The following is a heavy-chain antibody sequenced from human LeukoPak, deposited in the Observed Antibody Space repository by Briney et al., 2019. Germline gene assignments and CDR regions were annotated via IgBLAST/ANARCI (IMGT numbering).Heavy chain of an antibody. CDR1: GFTFSSYW. V-gene: IGHV3-7*01. CDR3: ARDMGYGSGSYDWFDP. J-gene: IGHJ5*02. Sequence: GGSLRLSCAASGFTFSSYWMSWVRQAPGKGLEWVANIKQDGSEKYYVDSVKGRFTISRDNAKNSLYLQMNSLGAEDTAVCYCARDMGYGSGSYDWFDPWGQGTLVTVSS. CDR2: IKQDGSEK. D-gene: IGHD3-10*01.